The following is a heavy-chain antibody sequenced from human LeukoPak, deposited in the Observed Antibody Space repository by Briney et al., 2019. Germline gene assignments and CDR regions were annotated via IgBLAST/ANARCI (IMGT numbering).Heavy chain of an antibody. Sequence: ASVKVSCKVSGYTLTELSMHWVRQAPGKGLEWMGGFDPEDGETIYAQKFQGRVTMTEDTSTDTAYMELSSLRSEDTAAYYCATVRYSGYDFGYWGQGTLVTVSS. D-gene: IGHD5-12*01. CDR1: GYTLTELS. V-gene: IGHV1-24*01. CDR2: FDPEDGET. J-gene: IGHJ4*02. CDR3: ATVRYSGYDFGY.